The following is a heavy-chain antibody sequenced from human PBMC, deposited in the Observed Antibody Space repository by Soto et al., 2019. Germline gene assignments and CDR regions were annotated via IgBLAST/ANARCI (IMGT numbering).Heavy chain of an antibody. J-gene: IGHJ6*02. CDR2: ISAYNGNT. V-gene: IGHV1-18*01. D-gene: IGHD2-2*01. CDR3: ARDLVQGSTASGYYGMDV. CDR1: GYTFTSYG. Sequence: ASVKVSCKASGYTFTSYGISCVRQAPGQGLEWMGWISAYNGNTNYAQKLQGRVTMTTDTSTSTAYMELRSLRSDDTAVYYCARDLVQGSTASGYYGMDVWGQGTTVTLSS.